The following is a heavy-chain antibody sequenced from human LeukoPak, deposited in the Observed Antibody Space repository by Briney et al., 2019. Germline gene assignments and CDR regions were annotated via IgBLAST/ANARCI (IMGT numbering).Heavy chain of an antibody. J-gene: IGHJ4*02. V-gene: IGHV1-18*04. Sequence: GASVKVSCKASGYTFTSYGISWVRQAPGQGLEWMGWISAYNGNTNYAQKLQGRVTMTTDTSPSTAYMELRSLRSDDTAVYYCAREATYSGYDRLDYWGQGTLVTVSS. D-gene: IGHD5-12*01. CDR1: GYTFTSYG. CDR3: AREATYSGYDRLDY. CDR2: ISAYNGNT.